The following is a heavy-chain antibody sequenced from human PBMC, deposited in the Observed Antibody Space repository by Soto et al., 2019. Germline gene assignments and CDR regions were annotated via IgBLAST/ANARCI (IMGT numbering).Heavy chain of an antibody. Sequence: LRLSCAASGFTFSSYAMSWVRQAPGKGLEWVSAISGSGSSTYYADSVKGRFTISRDNSKNTLYLQMNSLRAEDTAVYYCAKDGELRSNWYFDLWGRGTLVTVSS. CDR3: AKDGELRSNWYFDL. CDR2: ISGSGSST. CDR1: GFTFSSYA. V-gene: IGHV3-23*01. J-gene: IGHJ2*01. D-gene: IGHD1-7*01.